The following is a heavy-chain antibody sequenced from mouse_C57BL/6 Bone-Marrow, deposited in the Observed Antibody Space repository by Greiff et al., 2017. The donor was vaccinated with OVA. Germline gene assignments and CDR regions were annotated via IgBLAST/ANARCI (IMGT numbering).Heavy chain of an antibody. CDR3: ARGGITPYYYAMDY. V-gene: IGHV5-4*01. Sequence: EVQVVESGGGLVQPGGSLKLSCAASGFTFSDYYMYWVRQTPEKRLEWVATISDGGSYTYYPDNVKGRFTISRDNAKNNLYLQMSHLKSEDTAMYYCARGGITPYYYAMDYWGQGTSVTVSS. CDR2: ISDGGSYT. D-gene: IGHD2-4*01. CDR1: GFTFSDYY. J-gene: IGHJ4*01.